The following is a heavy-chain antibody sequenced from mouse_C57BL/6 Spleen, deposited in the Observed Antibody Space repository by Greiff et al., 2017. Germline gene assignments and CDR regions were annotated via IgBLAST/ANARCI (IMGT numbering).Heavy chain of an antibody. CDR3: ARFDYLDY. J-gene: IGHJ2*01. CDR2: INPSSGYT. CDR1: GYTFTSYT. Sequence: QVQLKQSGAELARPGASVKMSCKASGYTFTSYTMHWVKQRPGQGLAWIGYINPSSGYTKYNQKFKDKATLTADKSSSTAYMQLSSLTSEDSAVYYCARFDYLDYWGQGTTLTVSS. V-gene: IGHV1-4*01.